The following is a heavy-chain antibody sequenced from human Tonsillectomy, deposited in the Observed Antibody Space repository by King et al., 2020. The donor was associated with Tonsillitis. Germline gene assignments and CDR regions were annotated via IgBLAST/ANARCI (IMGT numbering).Heavy chain of an antibody. CDR2: ITGGGGSI. D-gene: IGHD6-13*01. CDR3: ARAIAASKISLDY. J-gene: IGHJ4*02. V-gene: IGHV3-23*04. Sequence: VQLVESGGGLVQPGGSLRLSCAASGFTFSSYAMSWVRQAPGKGLEWVSTITGGGGSIYYADSVKGRFTISRDNSKNTLYLQMNSLRAEETAIYYCARAIAASKISLDYWGQGTLVTVSS. CDR1: GFTFSSYA.